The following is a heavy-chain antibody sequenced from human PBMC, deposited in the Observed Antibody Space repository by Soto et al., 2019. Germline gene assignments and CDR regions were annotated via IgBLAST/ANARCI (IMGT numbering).Heavy chain of an antibody. V-gene: IGHV1-18*01. D-gene: IGHD1-26*01. CDR1: GYTFTNFG. Sequence: QVQLVQSGAEVKKPGASVKVSCQASGYTFTNFGISWMRQAPGQGLEWMGWISTDNGQTDSARKFQGRVIMTTDSSTSSAYLELKSLRSDDTAMYYCARDGVGGGASVIYYFQRGLDVCGQGTKITVSS. CDR2: ISTDNGQT. J-gene: IGHJ6*02. CDR3: ARDGVGGGASVIYYFQRGLDV.